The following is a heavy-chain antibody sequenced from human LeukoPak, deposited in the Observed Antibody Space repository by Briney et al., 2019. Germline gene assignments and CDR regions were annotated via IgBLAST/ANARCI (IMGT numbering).Heavy chain of an antibody. CDR3: ARHRCSSTTCSFAS. J-gene: IGHJ4*02. CDR1: GFTFNNYA. Sequence: GGSLRLSCAASGFTFNNYAMTWDRQTPGKGPEWVSLISWKGDTTAYAESVRGRFTISRDNAKNSLYLHMNSLRPEDTAFYHCARHRCSSTTCSFASWGQGSLVTVSS. V-gene: IGHV3-20*01. CDR2: ISWKGDTT. D-gene: IGHD2-2*01.